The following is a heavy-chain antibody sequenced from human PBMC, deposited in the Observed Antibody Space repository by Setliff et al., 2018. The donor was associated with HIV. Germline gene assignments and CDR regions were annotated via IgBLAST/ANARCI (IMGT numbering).Heavy chain of an antibody. CDR3: ARERFNYNYYFDY. D-gene: IGHD1-1*01. Sequence: GGSLRLSCAASGFTFSNAWMSWVRQAPGKGLEWVGRIKSKSDGGTTDYAAPVKAKFTISRDNAKNALYLQMNSLRAEDTAVYYCARERFNYNYYFDYWGQGTLVTVSS. V-gene: IGHV3-15*01. J-gene: IGHJ4*02. CDR1: GFTFSNAW. CDR2: IKSKSDGGTT.